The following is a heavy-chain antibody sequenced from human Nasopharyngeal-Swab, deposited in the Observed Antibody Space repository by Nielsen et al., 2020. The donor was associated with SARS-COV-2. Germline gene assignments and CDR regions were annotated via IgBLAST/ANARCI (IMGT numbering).Heavy chain of an antibody. D-gene: IGHD6-19*01. CDR1: GGTFSGYA. Sequence: SVKVSCKASGGTFSGYAISWMRQAPGQGLEWMGRIIPILGIANYAQKFQGRVTITADKSTSTAYMELSSLRSEDTAVYYCARNDIAVAGTAWFDPWGQGTLVTVSS. CDR3: ARNDIAVAGTAWFDP. V-gene: IGHV1-69*04. J-gene: IGHJ5*02. CDR2: IIPILGIA.